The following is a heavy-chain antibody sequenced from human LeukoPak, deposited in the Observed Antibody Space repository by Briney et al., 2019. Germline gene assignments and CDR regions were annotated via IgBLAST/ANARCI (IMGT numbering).Heavy chain of an antibody. D-gene: IGHD3-3*01. V-gene: IGHV3-64*01. CDR1: GFTFSSYA. CDR2: ISSNGGST. Sequence: GGSLRLSCAASGFTFSSYAMHWVRQAPGKGLEYVSAISSNGGSTYYANSVKGRFTISRDNSKNTLYLQMGSLRAEDKAVYYCARAGYDFWSGYYTNGYYYYMDVWGKGTTVTVSS. J-gene: IGHJ6*03. CDR3: ARAGYDFWSGYYTNGYYYYMDV.